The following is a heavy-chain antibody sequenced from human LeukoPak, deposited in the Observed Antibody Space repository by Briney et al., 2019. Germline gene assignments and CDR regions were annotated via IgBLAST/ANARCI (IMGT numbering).Heavy chain of an antibody. J-gene: IGHJ4*02. CDR2: INHGGRT. V-gene: IGHV4-34*01. D-gene: IGHD1-1*01. Sequence: SETLSLTCAVYGGSFSDYYWNWIRQPPGKGLEWIGEINHGGRTKYNPSLKSRVTISVDTSKNQFSLKLSSVTAADTAVYYCARGGAGTTPLDYWGQGTLVTVSS. CDR3: ARGGAGTTPLDY. CDR1: GGSFSDYY.